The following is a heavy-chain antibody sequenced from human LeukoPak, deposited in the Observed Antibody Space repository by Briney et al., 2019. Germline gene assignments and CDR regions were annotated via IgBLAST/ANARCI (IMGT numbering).Heavy chain of an antibody. V-gene: IGHV1-8*03. CDR2: MNPNSGNT. Sequence: ASVKVSCKVSGYTLTELSMHWVRQATGQGLEWMGWMNPNSGNTGYAQKFQGRVTITRNTSISTAYMELSSLRSEDTAVYYCARGGYSSSWYYYYYMDVWGKGTTVTVSS. J-gene: IGHJ6*03. D-gene: IGHD6-13*01. CDR3: ARGGYSSSWYYYYYMDV. CDR1: GYTLTELS.